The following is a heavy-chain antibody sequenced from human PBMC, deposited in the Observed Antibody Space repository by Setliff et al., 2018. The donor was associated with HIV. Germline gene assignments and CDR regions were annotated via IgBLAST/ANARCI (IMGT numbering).Heavy chain of an antibody. V-gene: IGHV4-39*07. CDR3: ARQRLGNCSGARCSFSGMDV. J-gene: IGHJ6*02. D-gene: IGHD2-15*01. Sequence: SETLSLTCTVSGGSISSSNYYWGWIRQPPGKGLEWIGSIYYSGSTYYNPSLKSRVTISVDTSRNQISLKLSSVTAADTAVYYCARQRLGNCSGARCSFSGMDVWGPGTTVTVSS. CDR1: GGSISSSNYY. CDR2: IYYSGST.